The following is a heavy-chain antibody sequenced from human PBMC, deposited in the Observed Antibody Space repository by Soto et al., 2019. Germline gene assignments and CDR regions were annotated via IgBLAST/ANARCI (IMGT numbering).Heavy chain of an antibody. CDR1: GGSISTYF. V-gene: IGHV4-59*01. J-gene: IGHJ4*02. D-gene: IGHD2-15*01. Sequence: QVQLQESGPGLVKPSETLSLTCTVSGGSISTYFWSWIRQPPGKGLEWIGYIYYSGSTNYNPSLHSRVPISVDTSKNQSSLKLSSVTAADTALYYCARNRWFDYWGQGTLVTVSS. CDR2: IYYSGST. CDR3: ARNRWFDY.